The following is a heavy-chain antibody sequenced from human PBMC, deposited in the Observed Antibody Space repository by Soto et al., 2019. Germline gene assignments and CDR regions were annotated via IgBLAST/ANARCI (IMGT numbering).Heavy chain of an antibody. D-gene: IGHD4-17*01. V-gene: IGHV4-61*01. CDR1: GGSVSRGSYY. J-gene: IGHJ5*02. CDR3: AREVDYGENWFDP. CDR2: FYYSGST. Sequence: SETLSLTCTVSGGSVSRGSYYWSWIRQPPGKGLEWIGYFYYSGSTKYNPSLKSRVTISVDTSKNQFSLKLSSVTAADTAVYYCAREVDYGENWFDPWGQGTLVTVS.